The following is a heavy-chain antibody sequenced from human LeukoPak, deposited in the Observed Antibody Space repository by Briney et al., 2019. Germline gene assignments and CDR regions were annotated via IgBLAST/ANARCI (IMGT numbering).Heavy chain of an antibody. V-gene: IGHV1-69*13. Sequence: ASVKVSCKASVGTFSSYAISWVRRAPGQGLEWMGGIIPIFGTANYAQKFQGRVTITADESTSTAYMELSSLRSEDTAVYYCARERSRGSYGIVSFDYWGQGTLVTVSS. CDR2: IIPIFGTA. CDR3: ARERSRGSYGIVSFDY. CDR1: VGTFSSYA. D-gene: IGHD3-16*01. J-gene: IGHJ4*02.